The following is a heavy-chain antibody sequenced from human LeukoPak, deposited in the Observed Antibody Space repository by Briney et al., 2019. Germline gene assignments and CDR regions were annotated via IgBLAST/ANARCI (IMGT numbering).Heavy chain of an antibody. CDR2: INHSGST. D-gene: IGHD3-10*01. CDR1: GGSFSGYY. CDR3: ASGFGPGYYYYMDV. V-gene: IGHV4-34*01. J-gene: IGHJ6*03. Sequence: KPSETLSLTCAVYGGSFSGYYWSWIRQPPGKGLEWIGEINHSGSTNYNPSLKSRVTISVDTSKNQSSLKLSSVTAADTAVYYCASGFGPGYYYYMDVWGKGTTVTVSS.